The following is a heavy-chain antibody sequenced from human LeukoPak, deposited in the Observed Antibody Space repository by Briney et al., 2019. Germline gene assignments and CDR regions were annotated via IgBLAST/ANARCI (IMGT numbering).Heavy chain of an antibody. J-gene: IGHJ4*02. D-gene: IGHD3-3*01. CDR1: GFTFSSYW. CDR3: ARSGGVLRFLEWLLEY. CDR2: INSDGSST. Sequence: GGSVRLFCAASGFTFSSYWMHWVRHAPGKGLVWVSRINSDGSSTSYADSVKGRFTISRDNAKNTLYLQMNSLRAEDTAVYYCARSGGVLRFLEWLLEYWGQGTLVTVSS. V-gene: IGHV3-74*01.